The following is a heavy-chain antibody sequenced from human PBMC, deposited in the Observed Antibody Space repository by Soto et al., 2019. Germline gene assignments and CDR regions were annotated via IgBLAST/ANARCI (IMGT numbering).Heavy chain of an antibody. D-gene: IGHD2-15*01. CDR3: ARASRLGYCSSGSCYDALDI. J-gene: IGHJ3*02. CDR2: IIPILGLA. Sequence: QVQLVQSGAEVKKPGSSVKVSCKASGGTFSSYTISWVRQAPGQGLEWMGRIIPILGLANYAQRFQGRVTITADKSTSTAYMELSSLRSEDTAVYYCARASRLGYCSSGSCYDALDIWGQGTMVTVSS. V-gene: IGHV1-69*02. CDR1: GGTFSSYT.